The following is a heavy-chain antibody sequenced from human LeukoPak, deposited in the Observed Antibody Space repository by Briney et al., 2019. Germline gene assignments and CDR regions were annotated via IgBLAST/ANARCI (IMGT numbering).Heavy chain of an antibody. J-gene: IGHJ4*02. Sequence: PSETLSLTCTVSGDSISSGIHYWSWIRQPAGKGLEWIGRIYTSGSTNYDPSLKSRVTMSIDTSKKQFSLKLSSVTAADTAVYYCARGFGYYYGSGRDFFDYWGQGTLVTVSS. CDR3: ARGFGYYYGSGRDFFDY. V-gene: IGHV4-61*02. D-gene: IGHD3-10*01. CDR1: GDSISSGIHY. CDR2: IYTSGST.